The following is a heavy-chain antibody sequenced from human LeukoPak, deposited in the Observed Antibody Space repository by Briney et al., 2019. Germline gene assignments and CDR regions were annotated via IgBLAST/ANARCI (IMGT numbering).Heavy chain of an antibody. D-gene: IGHD1-26*01. V-gene: IGHV1-2*02. Sequence: ASVTVSCKASGYNFAVNYMHWVRQAPGQGLEWMGWVNPHSGGTEYAQKFQGRVTMTRDTSISTAYMELTRLTSDDTAVYYCTRESVGPFYSFDYWGQGALVTVSS. CDR2: VNPHSGGT. J-gene: IGHJ4*02. CDR1: GYNFAVNY. CDR3: TRESVGPFYSFDY.